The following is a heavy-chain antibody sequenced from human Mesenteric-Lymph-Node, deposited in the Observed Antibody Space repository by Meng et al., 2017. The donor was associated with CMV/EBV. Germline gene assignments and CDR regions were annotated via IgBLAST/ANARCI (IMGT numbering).Heavy chain of an antibody. CDR2: ISWNSGSI. V-gene: IGHV3-9*01. Sequence: GGSLRLSCAASGFTFDDYAMHWVRQAPGKGLEWVSGISWNSGSIGYADSVKGRFTISRDNAKNSLYLQMNSLRAEDTALYYCAKDTSWTTDAFDIWGQGTMVTVSS. CDR3: AKDTSWTTDAFDI. CDR1: GFTFDDYA. J-gene: IGHJ3*02. D-gene: IGHD1-1*01.